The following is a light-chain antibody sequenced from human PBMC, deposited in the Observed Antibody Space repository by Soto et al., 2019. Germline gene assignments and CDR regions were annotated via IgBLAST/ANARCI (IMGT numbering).Light chain of an antibody. CDR3: SSYTISRLFV. CDR2: EVS. J-gene: IGLJ1*01. Sequence: QSALTQPASVSGSPGQSITISCTGTSSDVGGYNYVSWYQQHPGKSPKLMIYEVSNRPSGVSNRFSGSKSGNTASLTISGLQAEDEADYYCSSYTISRLFVFGSGTKLTVL. CDR1: SSDVGGYNY. V-gene: IGLV2-14*01.